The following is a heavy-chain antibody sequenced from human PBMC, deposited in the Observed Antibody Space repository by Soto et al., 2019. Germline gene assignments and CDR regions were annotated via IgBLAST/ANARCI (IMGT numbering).Heavy chain of an antibody. V-gene: IGHV3-23*01. CDR1: GFIFSSFG. J-gene: IGHJ4*02. D-gene: IGHD3-22*01. Sequence: DVQLLESGGGLVQPGGSLRLSCSASGFIFSSFGMTWVRQAPGRGLEWVSIISGSSRSTHYADSVKGRFTISRDNSKKKVYLQMNSLGAADTAVYYCAKHHDSSRSISSRGFDYWGQGTPVTVSS. CDR3: AKHHDSSRSISSRGFDY. CDR2: ISGSSRST.